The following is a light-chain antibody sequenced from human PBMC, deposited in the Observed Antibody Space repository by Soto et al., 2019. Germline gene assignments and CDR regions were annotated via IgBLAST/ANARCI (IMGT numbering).Light chain of an antibody. Sequence: QSVLTQPASVSGSPGQSITISCTGTSSDVGSYNLVSWYQQHPGKAPKLMIYGVNKRPSGVSNRFSGSKSGNTASLTISGLQAEHEADYYCCSYAGISTFYVFGTGTKVTVL. CDR3: CSYAGISTFYV. J-gene: IGLJ1*01. V-gene: IGLV2-23*02. CDR1: SSDVGSYNL. CDR2: GVN.